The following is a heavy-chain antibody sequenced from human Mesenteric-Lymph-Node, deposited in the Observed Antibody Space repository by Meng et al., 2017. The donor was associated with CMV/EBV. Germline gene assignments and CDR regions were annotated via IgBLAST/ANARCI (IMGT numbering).Heavy chain of an antibody. CDR1: GGSIRSSNW. CDR2: IYHSGST. CDR3: ARLLSSGSDYFDY. Sequence: AVSGGSIRSSNWWSWVRQPPGKGLEWIGEIYHSGSTNYNPSLKSRVTISVDKSKNQFSLKLSSVTAADTAVYYCARLLSSGSDYFDYWGQGTLVTVSS. D-gene: IGHD3-10*01. J-gene: IGHJ4*02. V-gene: IGHV4-4*02.